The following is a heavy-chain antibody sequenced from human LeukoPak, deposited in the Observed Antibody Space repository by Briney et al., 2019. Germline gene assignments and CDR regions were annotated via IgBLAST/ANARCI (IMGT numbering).Heavy chain of an antibody. CDR3: ARDGFTMIVVGWYFDL. Sequence: TGRSLRLSCAASGFTFSSYGMHWVRQAPGKGLEWVAVIWYDGSNKYYADSVKGRFTISRDNSKNTLYLQMNSLRAEDTAVYYCARDGFTMIVVGWYFDLWGRGTLVTVSS. CDR2: IWYDGSNK. J-gene: IGHJ2*01. CDR1: GFTFSSYG. V-gene: IGHV3-33*01. D-gene: IGHD3-22*01.